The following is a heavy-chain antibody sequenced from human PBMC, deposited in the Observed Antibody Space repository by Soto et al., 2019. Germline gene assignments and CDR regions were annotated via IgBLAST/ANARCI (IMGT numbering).Heavy chain of an antibody. Sequence: ASVKVSCKASGYTFTSYAVHWVRQAPGQRLEWMGWINAGNGNTKYSQKFQGRVTITRDTSASTAYMELSSLRSEDTAVYYCARSGDIVVVPAAIPHYYGMDVWGQGTTVTVSS. D-gene: IGHD2-2*01. CDR2: INAGNGNT. CDR3: ARSGDIVVVPAAIPHYYGMDV. CDR1: GYTFTSYA. V-gene: IGHV1-3*01. J-gene: IGHJ6*02.